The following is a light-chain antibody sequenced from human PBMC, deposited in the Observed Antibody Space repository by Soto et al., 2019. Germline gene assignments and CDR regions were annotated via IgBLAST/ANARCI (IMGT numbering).Light chain of an antibody. V-gene: IGKV3-20*01. J-gene: IGKJ4*01. CDR1: QSVSSSY. CDR2: GAS. CDR3: QQSYSTPRT. Sequence: EIVLTQSPGTLSLSPGERATLSCRASQSVSSSYLAWYQQKPGQAPRLLIYGASSRATGIPARFSGSGSGTDFTLTISSLQPEDFATYYCQQSYSTPRTFGGGTKVDIK.